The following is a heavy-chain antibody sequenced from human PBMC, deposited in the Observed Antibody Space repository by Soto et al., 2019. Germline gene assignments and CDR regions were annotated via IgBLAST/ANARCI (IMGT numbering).Heavy chain of an antibody. V-gene: IGHV4-59*01. J-gene: IGHJ4*02. CDR1: GRSMSSNY. D-gene: IGHD3-16*01. Sequence: KPSETLSLTCTVSGRSMSSNYWSWIRQSPDKGLEWLGYVFYGGTDYNPSLGGRVSMSVETSKSQFSLKLTSVTVADTAVYYCASYRGALYFESWGPGILVTVSS. CDR2: VFYGGT. CDR3: ASYRGALYFES.